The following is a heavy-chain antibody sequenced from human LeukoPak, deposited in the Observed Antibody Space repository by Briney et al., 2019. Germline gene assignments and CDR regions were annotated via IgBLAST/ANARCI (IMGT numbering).Heavy chain of an antibody. D-gene: IGHD3-3*01. CDR3: ARVYGAGYDFRGAFDI. V-gene: IGHV4-38-2*02. CDR1: GYSISSGYY. CDR2: MYQSGST. Sequence: SETLSLTCTVSGYSISSGYYWGWIRQPPGKGLEWIGSMYQSGSTYYNPSLKSRVTISVDTSKNQFSLKLSSVTAADTAVYYCARVYGAGYDFRGAFDIWGQGTMTVSS. J-gene: IGHJ3*02.